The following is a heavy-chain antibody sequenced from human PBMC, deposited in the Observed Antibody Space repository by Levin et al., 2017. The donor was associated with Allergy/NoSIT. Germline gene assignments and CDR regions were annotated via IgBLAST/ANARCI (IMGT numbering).Heavy chain of an antibody. CDR3: ARGVGHTTGDYFDY. V-gene: IGHV1-18*01. CDR1: GYTFAKYG. CDR2: VSADNGNT. J-gene: IGHJ4*02. Sequence: GGSLRLSCKASGYTFAKYGITWVRQAPGQGLEWMGCVSADNGNTYYAQNLQDRVTMTTDTSTSTAYMELRSLRSDDTALYYCARGVGHTTGDYFDYWGQGSLVTVSS. D-gene: IGHD1-26*01.